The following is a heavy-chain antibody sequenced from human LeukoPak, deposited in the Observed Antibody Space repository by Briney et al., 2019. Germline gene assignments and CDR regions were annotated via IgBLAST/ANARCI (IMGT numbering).Heavy chain of an antibody. D-gene: IGHD2-2*01. J-gene: IGHJ4*02. V-gene: IGHV3-33*01. CDR3: TRGACGSTSCYDY. CDR1: GFTFKNYG. Sequence: GRSLRLSCTASGFTFKNYGMHWVRQAPGKGLEWVADIWYDGGNKYYADSVKGRFSISRDNSKDTLSLQMNNLRVEDTAVYCCTRGACGSTSCYDYWGQGTLVSVSS. CDR2: IWYDGGNK.